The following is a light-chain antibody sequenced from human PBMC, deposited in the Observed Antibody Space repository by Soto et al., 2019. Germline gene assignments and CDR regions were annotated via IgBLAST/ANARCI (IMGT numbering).Light chain of an antibody. CDR1: SSNIGGNY. CDR3: ATWHASLSGNII. J-gene: IGLJ7*01. V-gene: IGLV1-47*01. CDR2: RNN. Sequence: QSVLTQPPSTSGTPGQRVTIPCFGSSSNIGGNYVFWYQHLPGTAPKLLIYRNNQRPSGVPDRFSGSKSGTSASLAISGLRAEDEADYYCATWHASLSGNIIFGGGTQLTVL.